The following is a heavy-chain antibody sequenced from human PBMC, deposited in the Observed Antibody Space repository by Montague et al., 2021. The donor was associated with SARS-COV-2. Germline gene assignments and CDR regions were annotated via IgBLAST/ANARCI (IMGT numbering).Heavy chain of an antibody. J-gene: IGHJ4*02. V-gene: IGHV4-39*07. D-gene: IGHD3-22*01. Sequence: TLSLTCTVSGGSISSSSYYWGWIRQPPGKGLEWIGSIYYSGSXXXNXXXKSXVTISVDTSKNQFSLKLSSVTAADTAVYYCAREGGWLSRGSYYFDYWGQGTLVTVSS. CDR1: GGSISSSSYY. CDR3: AREGGWLSRGSYYFDY. CDR2: IYYSGSX.